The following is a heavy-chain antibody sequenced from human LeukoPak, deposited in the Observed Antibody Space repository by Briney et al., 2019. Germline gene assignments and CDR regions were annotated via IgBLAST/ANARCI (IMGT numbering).Heavy chain of an antibody. V-gene: IGHV3-53*05. D-gene: IGHD5-18*01. CDR3: AKDRAWIQLWYYFDY. Sequence: GGSLRLSCAASGFTVSSNYMSWVRQAPGKGLEWVSVIYGGGSTYYADSVKGRFTISRDNSKNTLYLQMNSLRAEDTAVYYCAKDRAWIQLWYYFDYWGQGTLVTVSS. J-gene: IGHJ4*02. CDR1: GFTVSSNY. CDR2: IYGGGST.